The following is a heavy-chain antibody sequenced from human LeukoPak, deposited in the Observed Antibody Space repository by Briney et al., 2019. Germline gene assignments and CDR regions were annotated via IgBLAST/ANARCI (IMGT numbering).Heavy chain of an antibody. J-gene: IGHJ4*02. Sequence: PGGSLRLSCAASGFTFRKYWMAWVRQAPGRGLEWVATIAANGNDKDYEDALQGRFTISRDNARNSLSLRIDSLRAEDTAQYYCAREVFFQFDNWGQGALDTVSS. V-gene: IGHV3-7*03. CDR2: IAANGNDK. CDR1: GFTFRKYW. CDR3: AREVFFQFDN.